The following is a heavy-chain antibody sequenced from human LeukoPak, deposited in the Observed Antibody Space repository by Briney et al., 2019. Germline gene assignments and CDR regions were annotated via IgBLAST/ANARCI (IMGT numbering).Heavy chain of an antibody. V-gene: IGHV3-30-3*01. Sequence: QAGGSLRLSCAASGFTFSSYAMSWVRQAPGKGLEWVAVISYDGSNKYYADSVKGRFTISRDNSKNTLYLQMNSLRAEDTAVYYCARLSLPGKYSSSWYGVDYWGQGTLVTVSS. J-gene: IGHJ4*02. CDR3: ARLSLPGKYSSSWYGVDY. CDR1: GFTFSSYA. CDR2: ISYDGSNK. D-gene: IGHD6-13*01.